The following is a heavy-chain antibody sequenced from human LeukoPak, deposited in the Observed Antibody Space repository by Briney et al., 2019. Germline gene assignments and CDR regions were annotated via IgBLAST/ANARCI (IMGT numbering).Heavy chain of an antibody. Sequence: SETLSLTCAVYGGSFSGYYWSWIRQPPGKGLEWIGYIYYSGSTNYNPSLKSRVTISVDTSKNQFSLKLSSVTAADTAVYYCARDPGPGRKVPFDYWGQGTLVTVSS. CDR1: GGSFSGYY. CDR3: ARDPGPGRKVPFDY. V-gene: IGHV4-59*01. J-gene: IGHJ4*02. CDR2: IYYSGST. D-gene: IGHD3-10*01.